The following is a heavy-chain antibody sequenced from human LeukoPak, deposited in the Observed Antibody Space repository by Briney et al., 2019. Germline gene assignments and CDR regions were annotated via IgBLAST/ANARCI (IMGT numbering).Heavy chain of an antibody. D-gene: IGHD4-23*01. CDR1: GYTFTSYG. V-gene: IGHV1-18*01. CDR3: ARASPHDYGGPVKGLTIDY. CDR2: ISAYNGNT. J-gene: IGHJ4*02. Sequence: GASVKVSCKASGYTFTSYGISWVRQAPGQGLEWMGWISAYNGNTNYAQKLPGGVTMTTDTSTSTAYMELRSLRSDDTAVYYCARASPHDYGGPVKGLTIDYWGQGTLVTVSS.